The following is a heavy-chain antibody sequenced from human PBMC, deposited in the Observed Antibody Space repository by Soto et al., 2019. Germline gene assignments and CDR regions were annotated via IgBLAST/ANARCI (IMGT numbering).Heavy chain of an antibody. CDR3: ATGRLNSSSSHAFDI. Sequence: GESLKISCKGSGYSFTSDWIGWVRQMPGKGLEWMGIIYPGDSDTRYSPSFQGQVTISADKSISTAYLRWSSLKASDTAMYYCATGRLNSSSSHAFDIWGQGTMVTVS. D-gene: IGHD6-6*01. V-gene: IGHV5-51*01. CDR2: IYPGDSDT. CDR1: GYSFTSDW. J-gene: IGHJ3*02.